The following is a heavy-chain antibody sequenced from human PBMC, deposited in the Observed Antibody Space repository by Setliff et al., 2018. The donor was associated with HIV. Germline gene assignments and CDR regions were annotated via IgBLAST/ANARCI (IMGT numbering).Heavy chain of an antibody. CDR2: MYYSGST. D-gene: IGHD3-10*01. Sequence: PSETLSLTCTVSGGSISSSSYYWGWVRQPPGKGLEWIGSMYYSGSTYYTPSLKSRITISLDTSKNQFSLRMRSVTAADTAVYYCARETNASGSLTAYWYFDLWGRGTLVTVSS. CDR1: GGSISSSSYY. CDR3: ARETNASGSLTAYWYFDL. V-gene: IGHV4-39*07. J-gene: IGHJ2*01.